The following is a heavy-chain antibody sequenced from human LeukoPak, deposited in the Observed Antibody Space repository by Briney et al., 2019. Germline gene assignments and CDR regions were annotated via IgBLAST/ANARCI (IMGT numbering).Heavy chain of an antibody. V-gene: IGHV1-69*05. CDR3: ARGELLRNEDYYYYYMDV. Sequence: SVKVSCKASGGTFSSYAISWVRQAPGQGLEWMGGIIPIFGTANYAQKFQGRVTITTDESTSTAYMELSSLRSEDTAVYYCARGELLRNEDYYYYYMDVWGQGTLVTVSS. CDR2: IIPIFGTA. D-gene: IGHD3-10*01. CDR1: GGTFSSYA. J-gene: IGHJ6*03.